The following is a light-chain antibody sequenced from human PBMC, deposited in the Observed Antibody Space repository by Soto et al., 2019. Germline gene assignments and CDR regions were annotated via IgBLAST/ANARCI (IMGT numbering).Light chain of an antibody. V-gene: IGLV2-23*01. CDR1: SSDDGSYNR. CDR2: EDD. CDR3: YSYAGRSTSV. J-gene: IGLJ2*01. Sequence: QSVLTQPASVSGSPGQSITISCTGTSSDDGSYNRVSWFQQYPGKAPKLMIFEDDERPSGVSNRFSGSKSGDTASLTISGLQGEDEADYYCYSYAGRSTSVFGGGTKLTVL.